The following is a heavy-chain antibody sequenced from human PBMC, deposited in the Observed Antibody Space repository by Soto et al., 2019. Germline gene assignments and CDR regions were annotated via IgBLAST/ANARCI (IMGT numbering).Heavy chain of an antibody. J-gene: IGHJ4*02. D-gene: IGHD2-2*01. CDR1: GGSFSGYY. CDR3: ARGRFYCSSTSCYVTLFDY. Sequence: SETLSLTCAVYGGSFSGYYWSWIRQPPGKGLEWIGEINHSGSTNYNPSLKSRVTISVDTSKNQFSLKLSSVTAADTAVYYCARGRFYCSSTSCYVTLFDYWGQGTLVTVSS. CDR2: INHSGST. V-gene: IGHV4-34*01.